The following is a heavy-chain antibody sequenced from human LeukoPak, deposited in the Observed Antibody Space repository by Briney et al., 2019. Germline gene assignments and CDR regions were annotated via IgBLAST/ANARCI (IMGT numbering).Heavy chain of an antibody. V-gene: IGHV1-69*01. CDR2: IIPIFGTA. D-gene: IGHD2-2*02. CDR3: ARGYQLLYLHWFDP. J-gene: IGHJ5*02. CDR1: GGTFSSYA. Sequence: SVKVSCKASGGTFSSYAISWVRQAPGQGLEWMGGIIPIFGTANYAQKFQGRVTITADESTSTAYMELSSLRSEDTAVYYCARGYQLLYLHWFDPWGQGTLVTVSS.